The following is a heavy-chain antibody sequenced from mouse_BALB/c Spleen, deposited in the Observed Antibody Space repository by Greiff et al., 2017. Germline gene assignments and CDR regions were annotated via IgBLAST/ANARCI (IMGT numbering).Heavy chain of an antibody. V-gene: IGHV14-3*02. D-gene: IGHD2-4*01. Sequence: VQLKESGAELVKPGASVKLSCTASGYTFTDSYMHWVKQRPEQGLEWIGRIDPAIGNTNYDPKFKGKATITADTSSNTAYLQLSSLTSEDTAVYYSARSRICYDYTDAMDYWGEGTTVTVSS. CDR2: IDPAIGNT. J-gene: IGHJ4*01. CDR3: ARSRICYDYTDAMDY. CDR1: GYTFTDSY.